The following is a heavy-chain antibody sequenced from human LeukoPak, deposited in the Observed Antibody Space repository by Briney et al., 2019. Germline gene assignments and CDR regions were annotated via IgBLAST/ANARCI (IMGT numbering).Heavy chain of an antibody. J-gene: IGHJ5*02. D-gene: IGHD1-7*01. CDR1: EGTFSSYA. Sequence: SVKVSCKASEGTFSSYAISWVRQAPGQGLEWMGGIIPIFGTANYAQKFQGRVTITTDESTSTAYMELSSLRSEDTAVYYCARGVTGTIVSWFDPWGQGTLVTVSS. CDR3: ARGVTGTIVSWFDP. V-gene: IGHV1-69*05. CDR2: IIPIFGTA.